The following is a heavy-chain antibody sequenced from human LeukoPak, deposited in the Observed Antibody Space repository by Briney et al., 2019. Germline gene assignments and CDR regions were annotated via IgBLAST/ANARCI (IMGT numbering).Heavy chain of an antibody. V-gene: IGHV4-4*07. CDR3: ARWGAGFDWLLAPFDY. J-gene: IGHJ4*02. D-gene: IGHD3-9*01. CDR1: GGSISNYY. CDR2: IYTSGNI. Sequence: PSETLSLTCTVSGGSISNYYWSWIRLPAGKGLEWIGRIYTSGNIDYNPSLKSRVTMSVDTSKNQFSLKLSSVTAADTAVYYCARWGAGFDWLLAPFDYWDQGILVTVSS.